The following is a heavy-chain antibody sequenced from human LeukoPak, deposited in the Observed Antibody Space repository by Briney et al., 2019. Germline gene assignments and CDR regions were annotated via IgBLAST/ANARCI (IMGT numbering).Heavy chain of an antibody. Sequence: SETLSLTCTVSGGSISSYYWSWIRQPAGKGLEWIGRIYTSGSTNYNPSLKSRVTMSVDTSKNQFSLKLSSVTAADTAVYYCARESIAARTYNWFDPWGQGTLVTVSS. CDR2: IYTSGST. CDR3: ARESIAARTYNWFDP. CDR1: GGSISSYY. V-gene: IGHV4-4*07. D-gene: IGHD6-6*01. J-gene: IGHJ5*02.